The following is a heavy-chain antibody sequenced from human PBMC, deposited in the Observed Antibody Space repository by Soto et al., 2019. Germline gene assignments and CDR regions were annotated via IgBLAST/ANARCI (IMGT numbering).Heavy chain of an antibody. V-gene: IGHV3-66*01. CDR3: VFFFQAEDGIRGTVPVSAFLLNRSSDL. D-gene: IGHD1-1*01. CDR2: IQSGGPT. J-gene: IGHJ2*01. Sequence: KGLEWVSLIQSGGPTYYADSVKGRFTISRDTSENTVHLQMDSLRAEDTGVYYCVFFFQAEDGIRGTVPVSAFLLNRSSDL.